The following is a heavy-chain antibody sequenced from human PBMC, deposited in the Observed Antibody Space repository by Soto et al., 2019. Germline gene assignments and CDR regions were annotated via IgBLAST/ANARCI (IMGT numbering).Heavy chain of an antibody. CDR1: GGTFSSYA. V-gene: IGHV1-69*01. CDR3: ASEPAAIKAGAFDI. D-gene: IGHD2-2*02. CDR2: IIPIFGTA. J-gene: IGHJ3*02. Sequence: QVQLVQSGAEVKKPGSSVKVSCKASGGTFSSYAISWVRQAPGQGLEWMGGIIPIFGTANYAQKFQGRVTITADESTSTDYKELSSLSSEDTAVYYCASEPAAIKAGAFDIWGQGTMVTVSS.